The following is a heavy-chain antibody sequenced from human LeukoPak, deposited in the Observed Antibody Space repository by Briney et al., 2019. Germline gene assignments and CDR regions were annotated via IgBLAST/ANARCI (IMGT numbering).Heavy chain of an antibody. CDR3: ARHWYYDFWSGYYTGFDY. V-gene: IGHV4-38-2*01. CDR2: IYHSGST. J-gene: IGHJ4*02. Sequence: SETLSLTCAVSGYSISSGYYWGWIRQPPGKGVEWIGSIYHSGSTYYNPSLKSRVTISVDTSKNQFSLKLSSVTAADTAVYYCARHWYYDFWSGYYTGFDYWGQGTLVTVSS. D-gene: IGHD3-3*01. CDR1: GYSISSGYY.